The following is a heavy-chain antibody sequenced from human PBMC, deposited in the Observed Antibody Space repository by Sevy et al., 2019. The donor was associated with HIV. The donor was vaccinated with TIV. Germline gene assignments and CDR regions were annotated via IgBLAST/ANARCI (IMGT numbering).Heavy chain of an antibody. D-gene: IGHD2-15*01. Sequence: ASVKVSCKASGYTFTGQYMYWVRQAPGQGLEWMGGINPNSGGRKYAQKFQGRVTMTRDTSISTAYMELSRLTSDDTAVYYCARGYWSGGSCYHVDYWGQGTLVTVSS. CDR2: INPNSGGR. CDR1: GYTFTGQY. CDR3: ARGYWSGGSCYHVDY. J-gene: IGHJ4*02. V-gene: IGHV1-2*02.